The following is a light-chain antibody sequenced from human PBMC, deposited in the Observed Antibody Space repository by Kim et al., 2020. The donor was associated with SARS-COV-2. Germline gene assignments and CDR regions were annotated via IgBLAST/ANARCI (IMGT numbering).Light chain of an antibody. CDR1: SSDVGGYNY. CDR2: DVS. V-gene: IGLV2-14*03. CDR3: SSYTSSSTWV. J-gene: IGLJ3*02. Sequence: GQSFTISCTGTSSDVGGYNYVSWYQQHPGKAPKIMIYDVSNRPSGVSNRFSGSKSGNTASLTISGLQAEDEADYYCSSYTSSSTWVFGGGTKLTVL.